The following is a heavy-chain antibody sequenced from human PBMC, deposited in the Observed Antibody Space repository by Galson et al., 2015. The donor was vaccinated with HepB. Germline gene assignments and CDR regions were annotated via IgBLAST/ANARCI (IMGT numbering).Heavy chain of an antibody. CDR1: GGSISSSSYY. J-gene: IGHJ6*02. V-gene: IGHV4-39*01. CDR3: ASKSGGYARYYYYGMDV. D-gene: IGHD5-12*01. CDR2: IYYSGST. Sequence: SEPLSLTCTVSGGSISSSSYYWGWIRQPPGKGLEWIGSIYYSGSTYYNPSLKSRVTISVDTSKNQFSLKLSSVTAADTAVYYCASKSGGYARYYYYGMDVWGQGTTVTVSS.